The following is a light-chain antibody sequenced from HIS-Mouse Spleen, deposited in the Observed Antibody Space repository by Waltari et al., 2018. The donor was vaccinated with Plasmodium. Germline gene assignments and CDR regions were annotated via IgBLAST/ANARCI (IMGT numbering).Light chain of an antibody. Sequence: IVMTQSPATLSVSPAEIATLSCRASQSVSSNLAWYQQKPGQAPRLLIYGASTRATGIPARFSGSGSGTEFTLTISSLQSEDFAVYYCQQYNNWSFTFGPGTKVDIK. CDR3: QQYNNWSFT. V-gene: IGKV3-15*01. CDR2: GAS. CDR1: QSVSSN. J-gene: IGKJ3*01.